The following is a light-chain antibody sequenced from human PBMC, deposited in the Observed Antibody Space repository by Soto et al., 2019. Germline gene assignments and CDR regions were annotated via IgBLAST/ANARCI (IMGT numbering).Light chain of an antibody. Sequence: QSVLTQPPSASGTPGQRVTISCSGSSSNIGSNTVNWYQQLPGTAPKLLIYSNNQRPSGVPDRFSGSKSGTSASLAIGGLRSEDEADYYCAAWDDSLSGVVFGGGTQLTVL. V-gene: IGLV1-44*01. J-gene: IGLJ2*01. CDR3: AAWDDSLSGVV. CDR2: SNN. CDR1: SSNIGSNT.